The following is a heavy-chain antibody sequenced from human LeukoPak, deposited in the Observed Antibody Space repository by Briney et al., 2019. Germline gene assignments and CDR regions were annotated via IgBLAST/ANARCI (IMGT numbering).Heavy chain of an antibody. J-gene: IGHJ6*04. D-gene: IGHD3-10*02. CDR3: AELGITMIGGV. CDR2: ISSSGSAI. V-gene: IGHV3-48*03. Sequence: GGSRRLSCAASGFTFSSYEMNWVRQAPGKGLEWVSYISSSGSAIYYAGSVKGRFTISRDNAKNSLYLQMDSLRAEDTAVYYCAELGITMIGGVWGKGTTVTISS. CDR1: GFTFSSYE.